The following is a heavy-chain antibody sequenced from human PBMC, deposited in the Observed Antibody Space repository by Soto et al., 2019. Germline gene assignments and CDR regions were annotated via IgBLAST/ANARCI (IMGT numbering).Heavy chain of an antibody. V-gene: IGHV5-10-1*01. CDR3: AXXXXPTVAGXXXN. J-gene: IGHJ4*02. CDR2: IDPGDSYS. Sequence: GESLKISCQGSGYDFSKYWITWVRHVPXXGXEWMARIDPGDSYSDYSPSFRGHVPMXIDKSTSTAHLQXTXXRTXXTAIYYCAXXXXPTVAGXXXNWGQGXXXTVSS. CDR1: GYDFSKYW. D-gene: IGHD6-19*01.